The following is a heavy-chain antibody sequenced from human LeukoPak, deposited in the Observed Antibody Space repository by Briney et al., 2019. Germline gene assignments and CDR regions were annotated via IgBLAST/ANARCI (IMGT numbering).Heavy chain of an antibody. J-gene: IGHJ4*02. Sequence: ASVKVSCKASGYTFTSSDISWVRQAPGQGLEWMGGIIPIFGTANYAQKFQGRVTITTDESTSTAYMELSSLRSEDTAVYYCARSSPGGTPDYWGQGTLVTVSS. V-gene: IGHV1-69*05. D-gene: IGHD6-13*01. CDR1: GYTFTSSD. CDR2: IIPIFGTA. CDR3: ARSSPGGTPDY.